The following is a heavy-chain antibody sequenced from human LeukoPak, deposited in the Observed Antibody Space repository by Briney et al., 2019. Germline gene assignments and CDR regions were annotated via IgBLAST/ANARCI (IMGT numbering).Heavy chain of an antibody. Sequence: SETLSLTCTVSGGSISSGSYYWAWIRQPPGKGLEWIGTIYYSGSTYHNPSLKSRVTTSVDTSRNQFSLKLSSVDAADTAVYYCAKAGVRYFDSSGLYAFDFWGQGTTVTVSS. CDR1: GGSISSGSYY. CDR3: AKAGVRYFDSSGLYAFDF. CDR2: IYYSGST. J-gene: IGHJ3*01. V-gene: IGHV4-39*01. D-gene: IGHD3-22*01.